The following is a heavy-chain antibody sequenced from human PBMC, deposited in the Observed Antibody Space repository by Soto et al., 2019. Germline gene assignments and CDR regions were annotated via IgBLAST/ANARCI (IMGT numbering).Heavy chain of an antibody. CDR3: AKGSRMWTPDY. J-gene: IGHJ4*02. Sequence: ASVKVSFKASGYTFTDYAMHWVRQAPGQRLEWMGWINTGNGNTKFSLKFQGRVTITRDTSATTAYMELTSLRSKDTAVYYCAKGSRMWTPDYWGQGTLVTVSS. V-gene: IGHV1-3*04. D-gene: IGHD2-21*01. CDR1: GYTFTDYA. CDR2: INTGNGNT.